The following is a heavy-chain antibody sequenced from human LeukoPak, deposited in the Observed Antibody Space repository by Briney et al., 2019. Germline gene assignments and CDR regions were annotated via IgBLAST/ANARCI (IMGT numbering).Heavy chain of an antibody. J-gene: IGHJ5*02. CDR3: ARNPVRSSWFDP. Sequence: SETLSLTCAVSGGSISSGGYSWSWIRQPPGKGLEWIGYIYHSASTYYNPSLKSRVTISVDRSKNQFSLKLSSVTAADTAVYSCARNPVRSSWFDPWGQGTLVTVSS. V-gene: IGHV4-30-2*01. CDR1: GGSISSGGYS. D-gene: IGHD6-19*01. CDR2: IYHSAST.